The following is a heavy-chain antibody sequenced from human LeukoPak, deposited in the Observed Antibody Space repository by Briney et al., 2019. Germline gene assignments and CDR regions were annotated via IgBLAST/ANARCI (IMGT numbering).Heavy chain of an antibody. CDR3: ARVSMATVAGTGPYFDY. V-gene: IGHV1-2*02. D-gene: IGHD6-19*01. J-gene: IGHJ4*02. CDR1: GYTFTGYY. CDR2: INPNSGGT. Sequence: GASVKVSCKTSGYTFTGYYMHWVRQAPGQGLEWMGWINPNSGGTNYAQKFQGRVTMTRDTSISTAYMELSRLRSDDTAVYYCARVSMATVAGTGPYFDYWGQGALVTVSS.